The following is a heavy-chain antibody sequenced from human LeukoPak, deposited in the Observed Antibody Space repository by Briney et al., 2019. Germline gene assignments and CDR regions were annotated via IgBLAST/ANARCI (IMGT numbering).Heavy chain of an antibody. D-gene: IGHD2-21*01. V-gene: IGHV3-30-3*01. J-gene: IGHJ4*02. CDR1: GFTFSSYA. CDR3: AKGPNSPGPLY. CDR2: ISYDGSNK. Sequence: GRSLRLSCAASGFTFSSYAMHWVRQAPGKGLEWVAVISYDGSNKYYADSVKGRFTISRDNSKNTLYLQMNSLRAEDTAVYYCAKGPNSPGPLYWGQGTLVTVFS.